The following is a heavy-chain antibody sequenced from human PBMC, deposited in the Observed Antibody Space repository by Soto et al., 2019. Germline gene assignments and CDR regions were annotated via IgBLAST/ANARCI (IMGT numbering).Heavy chain of an antibody. D-gene: IGHD3-22*01. Sequence: SQTLSLTCAISGDTVSTNSATWNWIRQSPSRGLEWLGRTYYRSKWYNDYGRSLQSRMTINTDTSKNQFSLQLNSVTPEDTAVYYCARGGEDYYDSSGYGAWGQGTLVTVSS. CDR2: TYYRSKWYN. V-gene: IGHV6-1*01. CDR1: GDTVSTNSAT. CDR3: ARGGEDYYDSSGYGA. J-gene: IGHJ5*02.